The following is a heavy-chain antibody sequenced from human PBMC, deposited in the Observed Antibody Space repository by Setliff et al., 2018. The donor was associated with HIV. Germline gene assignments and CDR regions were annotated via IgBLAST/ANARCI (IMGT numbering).Heavy chain of an antibody. CDR1: GASSSSHY. D-gene: IGHD6-19*01. Sequence: ETLSLTCTVSGASSSSHYWSWIRQPPGKAPEWIGYVYNSGTTKYNPSLKSRVTISVDTSKNSLYLQMNSLRAEDTAVYYCAKDQGITVGAAVYYYFYAMDVWGQGTSVTVSS. J-gene: IGHJ6*02. CDR3: AKDQGITVGAAVYYYFYAMDV. CDR2: VYNSGTT. V-gene: IGHV4-59*11.